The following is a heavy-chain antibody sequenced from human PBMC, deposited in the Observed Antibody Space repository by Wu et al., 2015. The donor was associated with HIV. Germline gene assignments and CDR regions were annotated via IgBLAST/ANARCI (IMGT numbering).Heavy chain of an antibody. CDR3: ARALAYGSGSYYALRAPFDI. D-gene: IGHD3-10*01. CDR1: GDGFTSYA. CDR2: INPDSGDT. J-gene: IGHJ3*02. Sequence: QVQLVQFGAEVKKPGSSVKITCKASGDGFTSYAVSWVRQAPGQGLEWMGWINPDSGDTKSAQKFQGRVTMTRDPSIRTVYMELSSLRSDDTAMYYCARALAYGSGSYYALRAPFDIWGPGTKVIVSS. V-gene: IGHV1-2*02.